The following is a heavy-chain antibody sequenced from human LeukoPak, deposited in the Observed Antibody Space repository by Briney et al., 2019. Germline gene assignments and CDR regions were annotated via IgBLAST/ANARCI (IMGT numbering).Heavy chain of an antibody. V-gene: IGHV1-69*02. Sequence: SVKVSCKASGGTFSSYTISWVRQAPGQGLEWMGRIIPILGIANYAQKFQGRVTITADKSTSTAYMELSSLRSEDTAVYYCASGWLQSHDAFDIWDQGTMVTVSS. D-gene: IGHD5-24*01. CDR1: GGTFSSYT. J-gene: IGHJ3*02. CDR2: IIPILGIA. CDR3: ASGWLQSHDAFDI.